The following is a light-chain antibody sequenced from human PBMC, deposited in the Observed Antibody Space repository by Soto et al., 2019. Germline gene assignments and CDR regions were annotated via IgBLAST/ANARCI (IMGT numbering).Light chain of an antibody. CDR3: QSYDDGLGGFYV. J-gene: IGLJ1*01. Sequence: QSVLTQPPSVSGAPGQRVTISCTGSSPNIGAEYGIRWYQHLPGTAPKLLIYGVNSRPSGVPDRFSGSKSGSSASLAIAGLCAEDEDDYYCQSYDDGLGGFYVCGTGTKLTVL. V-gene: IGLV1-40*01. CDR1: SPNIGAEYG. CDR2: GVN.